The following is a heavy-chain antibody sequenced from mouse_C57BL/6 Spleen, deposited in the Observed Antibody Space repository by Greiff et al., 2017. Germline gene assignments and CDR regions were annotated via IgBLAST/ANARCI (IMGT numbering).Heavy chain of an antibody. V-gene: IGHV2-3*01. CDR2: IWGDGST. Sequence: VKLVESGPGLVAPSQSLSITCTVSGFSLTSYGVSWVRQPPGKGLEWLGVIWGDGSTNYHSALISRLSISKDNSKSQVFLKLNSLQTDDTATYYCAKLGLGNYYDYDGYAMDYWGQGTSVTVSS. CDR3: AKLGLGNYYDYDGYAMDY. D-gene: IGHD2-4*01. J-gene: IGHJ4*01. CDR1: GFSLTSYG.